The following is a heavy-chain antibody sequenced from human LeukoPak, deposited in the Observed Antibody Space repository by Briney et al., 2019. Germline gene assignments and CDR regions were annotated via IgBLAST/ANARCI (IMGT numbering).Heavy chain of an antibody. V-gene: IGHV4-30-4*08. Sequence: SETLSLTCTVSGGSISSGDYYWSWIRQPPGKGLEWIGYIYYSGSTYYNPSLKSRVTISVDTPKNQFSLKLSSVTAADTAVYYCARVGSYYYDYYMDVWGKGTTVTVSS. CDR3: ARVGSYYYDYYMDV. CDR1: GGSISSGDYY. CDR2: IYYSGST. J-gene: IGHJ6*03. D-gene: IGHD2-21*01.